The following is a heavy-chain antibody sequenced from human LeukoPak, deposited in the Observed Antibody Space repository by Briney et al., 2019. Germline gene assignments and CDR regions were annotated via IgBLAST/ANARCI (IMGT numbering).Heavy chain of an antibody. V-gene: IGHV4-61*02. CDR2: IYTSGST. CDR1: GGSISSGSYY. Sequence: SETLSPTCTVSGGSISSGSYYWSWIRQPAGKGLEWIGRIYTSGSTNYNPSLKSRVTISVDTSKNPFSLKLSSVTAADTAVYYCARERGSREWLGSYYYYYYGMDVWGQGTTVTVSS. D-gene: IGHD6-19*01. CDR3: ARERGSREWLGSYYYYYYGMDV. J-gene: IGHJ6*02.